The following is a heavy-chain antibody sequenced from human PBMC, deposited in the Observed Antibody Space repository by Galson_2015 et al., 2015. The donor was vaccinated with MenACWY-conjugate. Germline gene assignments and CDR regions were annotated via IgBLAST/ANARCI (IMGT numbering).Heavy chain of an antibody. V-gene: IGHV3-7*03. J-gene: IGHJ1*01. CDR1: EFIFSDYW. D-gene: IGHD4-11*01. CDR3: ARVDYTANGNVY. Sequence: SLRLSCAASEFIFSDYWMSWVRQAPGKGLEWVANIRGDGSEKFYVDSVKGRFTISRDNAKNSLYLQLNSLRAEDTAVYYCARVDYTANGNVYWGQGTLVTVSS. CDR2: IRGDGSEK.